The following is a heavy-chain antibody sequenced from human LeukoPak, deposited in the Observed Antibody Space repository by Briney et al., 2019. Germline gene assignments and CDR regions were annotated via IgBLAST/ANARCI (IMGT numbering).Heavy chain of an antibody. J-gene: IGHJ4*02. CDR2: ISDSSRHI. Sequence: GGSLRLSCAASGFTFSRYSVNWVRQAPGKGLEWVSCISDSSRHIYYADSVKGRFTISRDNAKSSASLQMNSLRVDDTAVYHCARAYTNGDYLDYWGQGTLVTVSS. CDR3: ARAYTNGDYLDY. V-gene: IGHV3-21*01. CDR1: GFTFSRYS. D-gene: IGHD4-17*01.